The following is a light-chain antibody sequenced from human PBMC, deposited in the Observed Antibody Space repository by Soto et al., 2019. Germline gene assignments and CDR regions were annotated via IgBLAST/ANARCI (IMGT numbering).Light chain of an antibody. CDR1: SSDVGGYNY. CDR3: SSYTSSSTLGV. J-gene: IGLJ1*01. Sequence: QSALIQPPSVSGSPGQSITISCTGTSSDVGGYNYVSWYQQHPGKAPKLMIYDVSNRPSGVSNRFSGSKSGNTASLTISGLQAEDEADYYCSSYTSSSTLGVFGTGTKAPS. V-gene: IGLV2-14*01. CDR2: DVS.